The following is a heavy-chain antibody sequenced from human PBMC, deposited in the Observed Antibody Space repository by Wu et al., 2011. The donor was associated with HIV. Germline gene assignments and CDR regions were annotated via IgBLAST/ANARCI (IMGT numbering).Heavy chain of an antibody. D-gene: IGHD5-12*01. CDR3: ASTRGYSGYDPTGEFDY. V-gene: IGHV4-59*11. CDR1: GGSISSHY. J-gene: IGHJ4*02. Sequence: VQLQESGPGLVKPSETLSLTCTVSGGSISSHYWSWIRQPQEGTGVDWVYLLQWEHQLQPSLKSRVTISVDTSKNQFSLKLSSVTAADTAVYYCASTRGYSGYDPTGEFDYWGQGTLVTVSS. CDR2: LLQWEH.